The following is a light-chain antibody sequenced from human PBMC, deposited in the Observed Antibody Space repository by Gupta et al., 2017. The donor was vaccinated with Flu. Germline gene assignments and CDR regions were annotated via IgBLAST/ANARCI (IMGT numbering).Light chain of an antibody. CDR1: MSNIGTKA. J-gene: IGLJ2*01. CDR3: AAWDDRVNGVV. V-gene: IGLV1-44*01. CDR2: SSY. Sequence: QSVLTQPPSASGAPGQTVTISCSGSMSNIGTKAANWYQQVPGTAPKLLIYSSYHRPSGVPDRFSGSESGTSASLAINGLQADDEAEYYCAAWDDRVNGVVFGGGTKLTVL.